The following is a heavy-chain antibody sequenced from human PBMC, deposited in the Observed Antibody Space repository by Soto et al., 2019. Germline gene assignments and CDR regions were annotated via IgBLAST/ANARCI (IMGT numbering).Heavy chain of an antibody. J-gene: IGHJ4*02. D-gene: IGHD3-9*01. Sequence: GGSLRLSCAASGFTFGNAWMSWVRQAPGKGLEWVGRIKSKTDGGTTDYAAPVKGRFTISRDDSKNTLYLQMNSLKTEDTAVYYCTTDREVTYDIVDYWGQGTLVTVSS. CDR2: IKSKTDGGTT. CDR3: TTDREVTYDIVDY. CDR1: GFTFGNAW. V-gene: IGHV3-15*01.